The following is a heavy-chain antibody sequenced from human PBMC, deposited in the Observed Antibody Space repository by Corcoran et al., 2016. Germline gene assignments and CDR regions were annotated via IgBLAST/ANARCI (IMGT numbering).Heavy chain of an antibody. CDR2: ISAYNGNT. V-gene: IGHV1-18*01. Sequence: QVQLVQSGAEVKKPGASVKVSCKASGYTFTSYGISWVRQAPGQGLEWMGWISAYNGNTNYAQKLQGRVTMTTDTSTSTAYMELRSLRSDDTAVYYGAREGSPLCRCSSTSCYTAYYGMDVWGQGTTVTVSS. D-gene: IGHD2-2*02. CDR3: AREGSPLCRCSSTSCYTAYYGMDV. J-gene: IGHJ6*02. CDR1: GYTFTSYG.